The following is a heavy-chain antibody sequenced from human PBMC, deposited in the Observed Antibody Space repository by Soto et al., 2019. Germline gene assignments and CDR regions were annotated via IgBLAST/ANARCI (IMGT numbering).Heavy chain of an antibody. V-gene: IGHV1-3*01. CDR2: INAGNGNT. J-gene: IGHJ6*02. CDR1: GYTFTSYA. CDR3: ASWGGYSYGYEDSYYYYGMDV. Sequence: ASVKVSCKASGYTFTSYAMHWVRQAPGQRLEWMGWINAGNGNTKYSQKFQGRVTITRDTSASTAYMELSSLRSEDTAVYYCASWGGYSYGYEDSYYYYGMDVWGQGTTVTVSS. D-gene: IGHD5-18*01.